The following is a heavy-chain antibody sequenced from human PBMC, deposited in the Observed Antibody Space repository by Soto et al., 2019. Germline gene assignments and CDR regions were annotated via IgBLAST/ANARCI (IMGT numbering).Heavy chain of an antibody. V-gene: IGHV3-74*01. CDR3: ARGSEVNYGDYPSPDY. D-gene: IGHD4-17*01. CDR2: INSDGSST. J-gene: IGHJ4*02. CDR1: GFTFSSYW. Sequence: GGSLRLSCAASGFTFSSYWMHWVRQAPGKGLVWVSRINSDGSSTSYADSVKGRFTISRDNAKNTLYLQMNSLRAEDTAVYYCARGSEVNYGDYPSPDYWGQGTLVTVSS.